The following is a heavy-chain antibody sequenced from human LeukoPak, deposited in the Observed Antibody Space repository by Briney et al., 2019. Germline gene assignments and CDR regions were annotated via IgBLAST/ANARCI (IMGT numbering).Heavy chain of an antibody. J-gene: IGHJ6*02. CDR1: GYTLTELS. V-gene: IGHV1-24*01. CDR2: FDPEDGET. Sequence: ASVKVSCKVSGYTLTELSMHWVRQAPGKGLEWMGGFDPEDGETIYAQKFQGRVTMTEDTSTDTVYMELSSLRSEDTAVYYCATATGSYSYYYGMDVWGQGTTVTVSS. D-gene: IGHD1-26*01. CDR3: ATATGSYSYYYGMDV.